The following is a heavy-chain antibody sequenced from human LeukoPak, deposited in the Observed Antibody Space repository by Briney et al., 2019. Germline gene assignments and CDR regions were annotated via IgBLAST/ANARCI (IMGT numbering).Heavy chain of an antibody. CDR3: ARDPWGGGGMDV. J-gene: IGHJ6*02. V-gene: IGHV4-59*01. CDR1: GGSISSYY. D-gene: IGHD3-16*01. CDR2: IYYSGST. Sequence: SETLSLTCTVSGGSISSYYWSWIRQPPGKGLEWIGYIYYSGSTNYNPSLKSRVTISVDTSKNQFSLKLSSVTAADTAVYYCARDPWGGGGMDVWGQGTTVTVSS.